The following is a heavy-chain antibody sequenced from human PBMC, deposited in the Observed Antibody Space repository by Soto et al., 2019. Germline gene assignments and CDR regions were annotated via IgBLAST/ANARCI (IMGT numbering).Heavy chain of an antibody. CDR1: GFKFRNYA. Sequence: GGSLRLSCAASGFKFRNYAIHWVRQAPGKELEWLAVIWFDGSKKYYADSVKGRFTISRDNSKNTVYLDMNSLTADDSGVFYCARAHTMMILDRFDPWGHGTLVTVSS. CDR2: IWFDGSKK. CDR3: ARAHTMMILDRFDP. J-gene: IGHJ5*02. D-gene: IGHD3-22*01. V-gene: IGHV3-33*01.